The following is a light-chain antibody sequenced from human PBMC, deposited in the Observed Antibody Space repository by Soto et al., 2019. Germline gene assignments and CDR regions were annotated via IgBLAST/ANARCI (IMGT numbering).Light chain of an antibody. J-gene: IGKJ2*01. Sequence: EIVMTQSPANLSVSPGERATLSCRASQSVSSNLAWYQQKPGKGPRLLIYGASTRATSIPARFSGSGSGTDFTLTINSLQSEDFAVYYCQQDNKWPPYTFGQGTKLEIK. CDR3: QQDNKWPPYT. CDR2: GAS. CDR1: QSVSSN. V-gene: IGKV3-15*01.